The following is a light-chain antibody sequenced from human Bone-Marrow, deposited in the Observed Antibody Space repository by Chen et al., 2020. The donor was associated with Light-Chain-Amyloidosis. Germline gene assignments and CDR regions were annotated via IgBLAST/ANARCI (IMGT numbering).Light chain of an antibody. CDR2: AAT. J-gene: IGKJ1*01. V-gene: IGKV1-27*01. CDR3: QNYNSAPRA. Sequence: DIQMTQSPSSLYASVGDRVTITCRASQGIASYLAWYHQKLGKVPKLLIYAATTLQSGVPSRFSGSGSGADFTLTISSLQPEDVATYYCQNYNSAPRAFGQGTKVEI. CDR1: QGIASY.